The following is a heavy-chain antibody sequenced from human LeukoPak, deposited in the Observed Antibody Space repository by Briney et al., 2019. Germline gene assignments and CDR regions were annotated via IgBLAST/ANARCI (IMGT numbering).Heavy chain of an antibody. Sequence: PSETLSLTCTVSGDSISSFYWSWIRQPAGKGLEWIGRIYTSGSTNYNPSLKSRVTISVDTSKNQFSLKLSSGTAADTAVYYCARDVVAAPGTWDYWGQGTLVTVSS. J-gene: IGHJ4*02. CDR2: IYTSGST. CDR3: ARDVVAAPGTWDY. V-gene: IGHV4-4*07. D-gene: IGHD6-13*01. CDR1: GDSISSFY.